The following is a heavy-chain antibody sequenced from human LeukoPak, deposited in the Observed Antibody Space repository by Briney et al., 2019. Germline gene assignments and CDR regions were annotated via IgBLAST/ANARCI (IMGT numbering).Heavy chain of an antibody. CDR3: ARGNGDYFVEDYYGMDV. V-gene: IGHV1-3*01. D-gene: IGHD4-17*01. CDR2: INAGNGNT. Sequence: ASVKVSCKASGYTFTSYAMHWVRQAPGQRLEWMGWINAGNGNTKYSQKFQGRVTITADKSTSTAYMELSSLRSEDTAVYYCARGNGDYFVEDYYGMDVWGQGTTVTVSS. J-gene: IGHJ6*02. CDR1: GYTFTSYA.